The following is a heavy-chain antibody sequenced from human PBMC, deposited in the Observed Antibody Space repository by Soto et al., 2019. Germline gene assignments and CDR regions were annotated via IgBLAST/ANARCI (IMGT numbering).Heavy chain of an antibody. CDR2: ISGSGGST. Sequence: GGSLRLSCAASGFTFSSYAMSWVRQAPGKGLEWVSAISGSGGSTYYADSVKGRFTISRDNSKNTLYLQMNSLRAEDTAVYYCAKDPMGNYDFWSDSHFDPWGQGTLVTVSS. V-gene: IGHV3-23*01. D-gene: IGHD3-3*01. J-gene: IGHJ5*02. CDR3: AKDPMGNYDFWSDSHFDP. CDR1: GFTFSSYA.